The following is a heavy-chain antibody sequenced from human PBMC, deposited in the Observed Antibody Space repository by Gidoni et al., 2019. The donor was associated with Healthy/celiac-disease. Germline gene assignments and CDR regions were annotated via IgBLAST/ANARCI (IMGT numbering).Heavy chain of an antibody. CDR2: ISGSGGST. V-gene: IGHV3-23*04. CDR3: AKDGANIAARPQLYFFDY. CDR1: GFPLSSYA. Sequence: EVQLVDSGGVLVPPGGSLSLSCAASGFPLSSYAMGGVRQAPGKGLEWVAAISGSGGSTYYADSVKGRFTISRDNSKNTLYLKMNSLRAEDTAVYYCAKDGANIAARPQLYFFDYWGQGTLVTVSS. J-gene: IGHJ4*02. D-gene: IGHD6-6*01.